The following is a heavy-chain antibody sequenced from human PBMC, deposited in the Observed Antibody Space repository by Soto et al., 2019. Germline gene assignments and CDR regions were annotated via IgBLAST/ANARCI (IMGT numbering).Heavy chain of an antibody. CDR2: ISAYNGNT. J-gene: IGHJ5*02. V-gene: IGHV1-18*04. D-gene: IGHD3-10*01. Sequence: ASVKVSCKASGYTFTSYGISWVRQAPGQGLEWMGWISAYNGNTNYAQKLQGRVTMTTDTSTSTAYMELRSLRSDDTAVYYCARLKSIRVSFGELGGWFEPWGQGTLVTVSS. CDR1: GYTFTSYG. CDR3: ARLKSIRVSFGELGGWFEP.